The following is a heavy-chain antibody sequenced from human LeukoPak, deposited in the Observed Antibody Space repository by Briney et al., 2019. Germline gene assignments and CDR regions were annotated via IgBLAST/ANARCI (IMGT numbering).Heavy chain of an antibody. CDR3: ARGGTAGAIRLDY. CDR2: IYYSGST. CDR1: GGSISSGGYY. J-gene: IGHJ4*02. D-gene: IGHD6-13*01. Sequence: SETLSLTCTVSGGSISSGGYYWSWIRQHPGKGLEWIGYIYYSGSTYYNPSLKSRVTISVDTSKNQFSLKLSSVTAADTAVYYCARGGTAGAIRLDYWGQGTLVTVSS. V-gene: IGHV4-31*03.